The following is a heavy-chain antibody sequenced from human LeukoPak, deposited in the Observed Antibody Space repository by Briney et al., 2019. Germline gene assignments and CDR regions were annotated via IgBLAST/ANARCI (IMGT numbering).Heavy chain of an antibody. Sequence: GGSLRLSCAASGFTFSSYWMHWVRQAPGKGLVWVSRINSDGSSTSYADSVKGRFTISRDNAKNTLDLQMNSLRAEDTAVYYCARGNYGARGFDPWGHGTLVTVSS. J-gene: IGHJ5*02. CDR1: GFTFSSYW. CDR2: INSDGSST. V-gene: IGHV3-74*01. D-gene: IGHD1-7*01. CDR3: ARGNYGARGFDP.